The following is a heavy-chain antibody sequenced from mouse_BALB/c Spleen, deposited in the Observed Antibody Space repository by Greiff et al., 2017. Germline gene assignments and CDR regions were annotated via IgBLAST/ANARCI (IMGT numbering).Heavy chain of an antibody. CDR3: AREGITHYFDY. V-gene: IGHV5-17*02. J-gene: IGHJ2*01. D-gene: IGHD2-4*01. CDR1: GFTFSSFG. CDR2: ISSGSSTI. Sequence: DVMLVESGGGLVQPGGSRKLSCAASGFTFSSFGMHWVRQAPEKGLEWVAYISSGSSTIYYADTVKGRFTISRDNPKNTLFLQMTSLRSEDTAMYYCAREGITHYFDYWGQGTTLTVSS.